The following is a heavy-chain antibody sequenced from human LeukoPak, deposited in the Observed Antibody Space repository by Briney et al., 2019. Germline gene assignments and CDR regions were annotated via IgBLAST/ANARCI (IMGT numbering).Heavy chain of an antibody. CDR2: IYTSGST. CDR1: GGSISSYY. Sequence: SETLSLTCTVSGGSISSYYWSWIRQPAGKGLEWIGRIYTSGSTNYNPSLKSRVTMSVDTSKNQFSLKLSSVTAADTAVCYCARGISIAAAGTADWFDPWGQGTLVTVSS. CDR3: ARGISIAAAGTADWFDP. D-gene: IGHD6-13*01. J-gene: IGHJ5*02. V-gene: IGHV4-4*07.